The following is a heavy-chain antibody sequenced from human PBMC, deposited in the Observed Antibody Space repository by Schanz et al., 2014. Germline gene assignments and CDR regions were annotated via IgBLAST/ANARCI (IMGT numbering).Heavy chain of an antibody. CDR3: ARPPPLVRGIAGWFGP. Sequence: EVQLLESGGALEQPGGSLRLSCAASGITFSDYAMSWVRQAPGKGLEWVSTIASGGSHTFYADSVTGRFTISRDNSKSTFYHQMNTLGADDTSVYYCARPPPLVRGIAGWFGPWGQGSLVTVSS. CDR1: GITFSDYA. D-gene: IGHD3-10*01. J-gene: IGHJ5*02. CDR2: IASGGSHT. V-gene: IGHV3-23*01.